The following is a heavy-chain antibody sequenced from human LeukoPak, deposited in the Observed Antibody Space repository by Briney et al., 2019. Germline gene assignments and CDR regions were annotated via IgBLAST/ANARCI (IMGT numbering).Heavy chain of an antibody. CDR3: AKGGMNWFDP. V-gene: IGHV3-23*01. CDR2: ISGSGTGT. J-gene: IGHJ5*02. CDR1: GFTFSSYA. Sequence: GGSLRLSCAASGFTFSSYAMSWVRQAPGKGLEWVSGISGSGTGTYYAASVKGRITITRDNSKNTVYLQMNSLRAEDTAVYYCAKGGMNWFDPWGQGTLVTVSS.